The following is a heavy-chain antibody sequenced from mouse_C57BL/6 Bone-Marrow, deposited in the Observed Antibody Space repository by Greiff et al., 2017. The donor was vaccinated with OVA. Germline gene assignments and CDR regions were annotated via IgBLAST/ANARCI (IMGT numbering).Heavy chain of an antibody. Sequence: EVQRVESGGGLVKPGGSLKLSCAASGFTFSSYAMSWVRQTPEKRLEWVATISDGGSYTYYPDNVKGRFTISRDNAKNNLYLQKSHLKSEDTAMYYCARGKNWDGFLDYGGQGTTLTVSA. CDR3: ARGKNWDGFLDY. J-gene: IGHJ2*01. V-gene: IGHV5-4*01. D-gene: IGHD4-1*01. CDR1: GFTFSSYA. CDR2: ISDGGSYT.